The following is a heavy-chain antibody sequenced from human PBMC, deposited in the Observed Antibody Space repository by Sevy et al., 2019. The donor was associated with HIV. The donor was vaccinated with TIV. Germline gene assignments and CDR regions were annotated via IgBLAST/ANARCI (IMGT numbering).Heavy chain of an antibody. Sequence: SETLSLTCAVYGGSFSGYYWSWIRQPPGKGLEWVGEINHSGSANYNPSLKSRVTISVDTSDNQFSLKLIAVTAADTAVYYCARHCSGSSCSHAFDIWGQGTMVTVSS. CDR1: GGSFSGYY. J-gene: IGHJ3*02. D-gene: IGHD2-2*01. CDR2: INHSGSA. V-gene: IGHV4-34*01. CDR3: ARHCSGSSCSHAFDI.